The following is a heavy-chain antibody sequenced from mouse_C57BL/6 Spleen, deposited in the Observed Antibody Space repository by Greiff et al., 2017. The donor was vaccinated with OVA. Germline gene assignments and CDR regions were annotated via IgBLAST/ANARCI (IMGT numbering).Heavy chain of an antibody. CDR1: GYTFTSYW. D-gene: IGHD1-1*02. V-gene: IGHV1-55*01. Sequence: VQLQQPGAELVKPGASVKMSCKASGYTFTSYWITWVKQRPGQGLEWIGDIYPGSGSTNYNEKFKSKATLTVDTSSSTAYMQLSSLTSEDSAVYYCAKRGGGSPYAMDYWGQGTSVTVSS. CDR3: AKRGGGSPYAMDY. CDR2: IYPGSGST. J-gene: IGHJ4*01.